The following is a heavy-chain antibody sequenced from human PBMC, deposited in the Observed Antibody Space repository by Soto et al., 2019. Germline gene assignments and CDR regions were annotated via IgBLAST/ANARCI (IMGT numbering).Heavy chain of an antibody. V-gene: IGHV1-8*01. CDR3: AREFRRDGS. J-gene: IGHJ5*02. CDR1: GYTFTSYD. D-gene: IGHD5-12*01. Sequence: ASVKVSCKASGYTFTSYDINWVRQATGQGLERMGYMNANSGNTVYAQNFQGRVTMTWNTSISTAYMDLSSLKSEDTAVYYCAREFRRDGSWGQGTLVTVSS. CDR2: MNANSGNT.